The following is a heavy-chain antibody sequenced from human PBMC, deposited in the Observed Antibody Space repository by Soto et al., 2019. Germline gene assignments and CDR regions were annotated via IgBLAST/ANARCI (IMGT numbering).Heavy chain of an antibody. Sequence: ASVKVSCKASGYTFTSYGISWVRQAPGQGLEWMGWISAYNGNTNYAQKLQGRVTMTTDTSTRTAYMELRSLRSDATAVYYCARGWLGYFISTSCYKVGPNWFDPWGQGTLVTVSS. J-gene: IGHJ5*02. CDR2: ISAYNGNT. V-gene: IGHV1-18*01. CDR3: ARGWLGYFISTSCYKVGPNWFDP. D-gene: IGHD2-2*03. CDR1: GYTFTSYG.